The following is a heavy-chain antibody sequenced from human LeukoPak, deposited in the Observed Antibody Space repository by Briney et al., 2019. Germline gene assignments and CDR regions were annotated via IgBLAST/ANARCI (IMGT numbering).Heavy chain of an antibody. Sequence: SETLSLTCTVSAASFTSNYWSWIRQPPGKGLEWIGYIYYSGTTTYNPSLERRVTMSVDMSKTQVSLRLNSVTATDTAMYYCARLDCGGDCFVDYWGQGTLVTVSS. J-gene: IGHJ4*02. CDR2: IYYSGTT. D-gene: IGHD2-21*02. V-gene: IGHV4-59*08. CDR3: ARLDCGGDCFVDY. CDR1: AASFTSNY.